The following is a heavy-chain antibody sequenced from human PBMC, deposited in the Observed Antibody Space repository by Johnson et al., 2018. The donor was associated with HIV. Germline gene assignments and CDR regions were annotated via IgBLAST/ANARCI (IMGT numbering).Heavy chain of an antibody. Sequence: QVQLVESGGGVVQPGRSLRLSCAASGFTFSSYAMHWVRQAPGKGLEWVAVISFHANEKHYGDSVRARFTISRDNSKNTLSLQMNSLTTEDTAMYYCARGSLTDDSFAEWGQGTMVTVSS. J-gene: IGHJ3*01. CDR3: ARGSLTDDSFAE. V-gene: IGHV3-30*04. D-gene: IGHD2-8*01. CDR2: ISFHANEK. CDR1: GFTFSSYA.